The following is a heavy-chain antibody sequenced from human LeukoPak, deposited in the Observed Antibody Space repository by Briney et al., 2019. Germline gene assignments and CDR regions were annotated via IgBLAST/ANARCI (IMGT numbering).Heavy chain of an antibody. Sequence: GGSLRLSCAASGFTFSSYGMHWVHQAPGKGLEWVAFIRYDGSNKYYADSVKGRFTISRDNSKNTLYLQMNSLRAEDTAVYYCAKGRWAVAGAEYFQHWGQGTLVTVSS. CDR3: AKGRWAVAGAEYFQH. J-gene: IGHJ1*01. D-gene: IGHD6-19*01. CDR2: IRYDGSNK. CDR1: GFTFSSYG. V-gene: IGHV3-30*02.